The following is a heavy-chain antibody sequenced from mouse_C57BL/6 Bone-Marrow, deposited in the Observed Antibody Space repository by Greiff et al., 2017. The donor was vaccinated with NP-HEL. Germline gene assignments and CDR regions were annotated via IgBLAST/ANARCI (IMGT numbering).Heavy chain of an antibody. CDR3: ARGGGDYDGYYFDY. CDR2: ISYSGST. CDR1: GYSITSGYD. J-gene: IGHJ2*01. Sequence: EVKLMESGPGMVKPSQSLSLTCTVTGYSITSGYDWHWIRHFPGNKLEWMGYISYSGSTNYNPSLKSRISITHDTSKNHFFLKLNSVTTEDTATYYCARGGGDYDGYYFDYWGQGTTLTVSS. D-gene: IGHD2-4*01. V-gene: IGHV3-1*01.